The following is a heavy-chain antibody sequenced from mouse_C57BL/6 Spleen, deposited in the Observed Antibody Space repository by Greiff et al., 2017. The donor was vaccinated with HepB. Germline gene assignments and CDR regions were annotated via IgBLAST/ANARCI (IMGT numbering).Heavy chain of an antibody. CDR3: ARHWGYAMDY. Sequence: EVKLVESGGGLVQPGGSLKLSCAASGFTFSDYGMAWVRQAPRKGPEWVAFISNLAYSIYYADTVTGRFTISRENAKNTLYLEMSSLRSEDTAMYYCARHWGYAMDYWGQGTSVTVSS. D-gene: IGHD4-1*01. CDR1: GFTFSDYG. CDR2: ISNLAYSI. V-gene: IGHV5-15*01. J-gene: IGHJ4*01.